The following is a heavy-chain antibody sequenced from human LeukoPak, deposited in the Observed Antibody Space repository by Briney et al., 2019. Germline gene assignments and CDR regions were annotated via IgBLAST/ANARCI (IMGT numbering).Heavy chain of an antibody. Sequence: SQTLSLTCAISGDSVSSYSAIWSWIRQSPSRGLEWLGRTYYRVQWYNDYAISAKGRITISPGTSKNQFSLHLYSLTPEDTAVYYCARDKTQEISKCIAVAGDAFDIWGQGTMVTVAS. V-gene: IGHV6-1*01. CDR1: GDSVSSYSAI. J-gene: IGHJ3*02. D-gene: IGHD6-19*01. CDR3: ARDKTQEISKCIAVAGDAFDI. CDR2: TYYRVQWYN.